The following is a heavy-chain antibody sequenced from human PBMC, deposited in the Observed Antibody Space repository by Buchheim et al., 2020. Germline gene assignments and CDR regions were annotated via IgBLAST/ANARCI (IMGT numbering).Heavy chain of an antibody. V-gene: IGHV4-61*02. J-gene: IGHJ4*02. D-gene: IGHD3-22*01. Sequence: QVQLQESGPGLVKPSQTLSLTCTVSGGSISSGSYYWSWIRQPAGKGLEWIGRIYTSGSTNYNPSLKSRVTISVDTSKNQFSLKLSSVTAADTAVYYCARGAAYYYDSSGFDYWGLGTL. CDR2: IYTSGST. CDR1: GGSISSGSYY. CDR3: ARGAAYYYDSSGFDY.